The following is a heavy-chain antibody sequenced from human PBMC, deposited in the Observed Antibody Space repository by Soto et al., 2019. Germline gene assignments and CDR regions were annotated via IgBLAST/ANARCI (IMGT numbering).Heavy chain of an antibody. J-gene: IGHJ4*01. CDR2: IHPSGGFT. Sequence: QVQLVQSGAEVRKPGASVKISCKTFGYTFTSYYNHWVRQAPGQGLEWMGVIHPSGGFTNYAQHFRGRVTITKNTSTNTVFLDLSSLRSADTFFYYCARGGSIFGVASADYWGHGTLVTVSS. CDR3: ARGGSIFGVASADY. D-gene: IGHD3-3*01. CDR1: GYTFTSYY. V-gene: IGHV1-46*01.